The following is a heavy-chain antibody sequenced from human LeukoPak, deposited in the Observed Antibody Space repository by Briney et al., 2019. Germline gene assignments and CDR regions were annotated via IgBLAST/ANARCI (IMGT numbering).Heavy chain of an antibody. CDR1: AYTFISYY. J-gene: IGHJ3*02. D-gene: IGHD2-21*02. V-gene: IGHV1-46*01. CDR2: INPSGGST. Sequence: ASVKVSCKASAYTFISYYMHWVRQAPGQGLEWMGIINPSGGSTSYAQKFQGRVTMTRDTSTSTVYMELSSLRSEDTAVYYCARCLRGGDFVAQDAFDIWGQGTTVTVSS. CDR3: ARCLRGGDFVAQDAFDI.